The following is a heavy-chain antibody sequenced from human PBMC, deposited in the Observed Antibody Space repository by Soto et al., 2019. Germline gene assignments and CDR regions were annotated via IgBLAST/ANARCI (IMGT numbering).Heavy chain of an antibody. Sequence: SVKVSCKTSGGTLSSFAISWVRQAPGQGLEWVGTFIPVVAMAKYGQKFQGRVTMTRNTSISTAYMELSSLRSEDTAVYYCASRLRFLEWLGQYYYGMDVWGQGTTVTVS. J-gene: IGHJ6*02. CDR1: GGTLSSFA. CDR2: FIPVVAMA. D-gene: IGHD3-3*01. V-gene: IGHV1-69*04. CDR3: ASRLRFLEWLGQYYYGMDV.